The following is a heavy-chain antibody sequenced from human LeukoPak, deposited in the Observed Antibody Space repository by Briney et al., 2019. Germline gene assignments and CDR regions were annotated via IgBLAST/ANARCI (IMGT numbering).Heavy chain of an antibody. Sequence: PSETLSLTCTVTGGSISSYYWCWIRQPPGKGLEWIGYIYYSGSTNYNPSLKSRVTISVDTSKNQFSLKLSSVTAADTAVYYCARSYSSGLEFDYWGQGTLVTVSS. CDR2: IYYSGST. CDR1: GGSISSYY. J-gene: IGHJ4*02. CDR3: ARSYSSGLEFDY. D-gene: IGHD6-19*01. V-gene: IGHV4-59*01.